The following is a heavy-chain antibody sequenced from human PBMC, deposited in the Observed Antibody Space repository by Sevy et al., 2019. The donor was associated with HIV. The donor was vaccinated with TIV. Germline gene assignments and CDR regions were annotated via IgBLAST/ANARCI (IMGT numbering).Heavy chain of an antibody. D-gene: IGHD5-12*01. Sequence: GGSLRLSCAASGFIFSSYAMSWVRQAPGKGLEWVSSISNSGGSTYYADSVRGRFTISRDNAKNTLYLQMNSLRAEDTGVYYCTKDRDIIAADFDYWGQGTLVTVSS. V-gene: IGHV3-23*01. CDR3: TKDRDIIAADFDY. CDR1: GFIFSSYA. CDR2: ISNSGGST. J-gene: IGHJ4*02.